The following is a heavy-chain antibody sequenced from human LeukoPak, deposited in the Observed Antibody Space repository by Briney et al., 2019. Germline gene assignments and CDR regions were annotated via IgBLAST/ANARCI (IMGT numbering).Heavy chain of an antibody. D-gene: IGHD3-10*01. CDR2: ICAYNGNT. V-gene: IGHV1-18*01. Sequence: ASVKVSRKPSRYSFTSYGISWVRQAPGQGLEWMGWICAYNGNTNYAPKLQGRVTMTTDTSTSTAYMELRSLRSDDTAVYDGARGPSTGYELLWFGELHFDYWGQGTLVTVSS. CDR1: RYSFTSYG. J-gene: IGHJ4*02. CDR3: ARGPSTGYELLWFGELHFDY.